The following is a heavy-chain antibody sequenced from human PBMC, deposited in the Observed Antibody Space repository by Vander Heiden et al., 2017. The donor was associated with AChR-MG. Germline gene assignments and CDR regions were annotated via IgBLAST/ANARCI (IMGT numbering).Heavy chain of an antibody. D-gene: IGHD3-10*01. Sequence: EVQLLESGGGLVQPGGSLRLSCAASGFTFSSYAMSWVRQAPGKGLEWFSAISGSGGSTYYADSVKGRFTISRDNSKNTLYLQMNSLRAEDTAVYYAVRGPWLYYYGMDVWGQGTTVTVSS. CDR1: GFTFSSYA. CDR3: VRGPWLYYYGMDV. CDR2: ISGSGGST. J-gene: IGHJ6*02. V-gene: IGHV3-23*01.